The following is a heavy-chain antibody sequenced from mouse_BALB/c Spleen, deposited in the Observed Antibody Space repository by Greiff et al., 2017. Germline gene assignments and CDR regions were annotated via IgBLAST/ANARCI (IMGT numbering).Heavy chain of an antibody. Sequence: EVMLVESGGGLVQPGGSRKLSCAASGFTFSSFGMHWVRQAPEKGLEWVAYISSGSSTIYYADTVKGRFTISRDNPKNTLFLQMTSLRSEDTAMYYCARDRYEDYAMDYWGQGTSVTVSS. D-gene: IGHD2-14*01. CDR1: GFTFSSFG. CDR2: ISSGSSTI. J-gene: IGHJ4*01. V-gene: IGHV5-17*02. CDR3: ARDRYEDYAMDY.